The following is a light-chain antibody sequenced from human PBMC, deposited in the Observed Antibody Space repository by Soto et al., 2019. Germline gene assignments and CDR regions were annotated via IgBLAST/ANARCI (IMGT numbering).Light chain of an antibody. CDR1: QSVSSTY. CDR2: GAS. J-gene: IGKJ1*01. Sequence: EMVLTQSPGTLSLSPGERDTLSCRASQSVSSTYLAWYQQKPGQAPRLLIYGASNRATGIPDRFSGSGSGTDFTLTISRLEPEDFAVYYCQQYGGSRWTFGQGTSVDI. CDR3: QQYGGSRWT. V-gene: IGKV3-20*01.